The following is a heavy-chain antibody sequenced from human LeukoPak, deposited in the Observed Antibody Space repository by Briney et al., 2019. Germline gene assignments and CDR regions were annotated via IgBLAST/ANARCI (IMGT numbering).Heavy chain of an antibody. CDR1: GYTFTNYD. CDR3: ARVVMKAFYYYYMDV. Sequence: ASVKVSCKASGYTFTNYDVNWVRQAPGQGREWRGWMNPTSGDTGYAQKFQGRVTMTRSMSRNTAYMELSRLRSEDTAVYFCARVVMKAFYYYYMDVWRKGTTISISS. D-gene: IGHD2-21*01. CDR2: MNPTSGDT. V-gene: IGHV1-8*01. J-gene: IGHJ6*03.